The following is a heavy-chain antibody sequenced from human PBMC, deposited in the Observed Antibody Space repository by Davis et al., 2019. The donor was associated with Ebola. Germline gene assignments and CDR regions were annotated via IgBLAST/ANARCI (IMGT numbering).Heavy chain of an antibody. CDR2: MNPNSGNT. V-gene: IGHV1-8*01. J-gene: IGHJ4*01. CDR1: GYTFINYD. D-gene: IGHD1-26*01. Sequence: ASVKVSCKASGYTFINYDINWVRQATGQGLEWMGWMNPNSGNTGFAQKFQGRITMTRNLSMNTAYKELSSLRSDDTAVYYDTIRVGSRSGFDYWGHGTLVTVSS. CDR3: TIRVGSRSGFDY.